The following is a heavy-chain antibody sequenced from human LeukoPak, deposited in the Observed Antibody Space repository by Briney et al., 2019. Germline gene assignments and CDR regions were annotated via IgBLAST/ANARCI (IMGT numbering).Heavy chain of an antibody. CDR3: AKEGSGSQIPNWFDP. CDR2: ISGSGGST. CDR1: GFTFSSYA. Sequence: GGSLRLSCAASGFTFSSYAMGWVRQAPGKGLEWVSAISGSGGSTYYADSVKGRFTISRDNSKNTLYLQMNSLRAEDTAVYYCAKEGSGSQIPNWFDPWGQGTLVTVSS. D-gene: IGHD1-26*01. V-gene: IGHV3-23*01. J-gene: IGHJ5*02.